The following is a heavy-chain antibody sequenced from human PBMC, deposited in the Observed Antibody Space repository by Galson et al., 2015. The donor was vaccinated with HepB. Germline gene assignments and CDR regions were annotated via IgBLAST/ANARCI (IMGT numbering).Heavy chain of an antibody. V-gene: IGHV1-3*01. CDR3: ARDRNFIAVVMYGMDV. CDR2: INAGNGNT. D-gene: IGHD6-19*01. Sequence: SVKVSCKASGYTFTSYAMHWVRQAPGQRLEWMGWINAGNGNTKYSQKFQGRVTITRDTSASTAYMELSSLRSEDTAVYYCARDRNFIAVVMYGMDVWGQGTTVTVSS. J-gene: IGHJ6*02. CDR1: GYTFTSYA.